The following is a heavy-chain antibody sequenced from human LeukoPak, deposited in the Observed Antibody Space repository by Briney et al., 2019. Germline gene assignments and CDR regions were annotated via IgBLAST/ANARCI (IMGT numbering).Heavy chain of an antibody. V-gene: IGHV3-74*01. CDR2: INSDGSST. CDR3: AELGITMIGGV. D-gene: IGHD3-10*02. CDR1: GFTFSSYE. Sequence: GGSLRLSCAASGFTFSSYEMNWVRQAPGKGLEWVSRINSDGSSTTYADSVKGRFTISRDNAKNTVYVQMNSLRAEDTAVYYCAELGITMIGGVWGKGTTVTISS. J-gene: IGHJ6*04.